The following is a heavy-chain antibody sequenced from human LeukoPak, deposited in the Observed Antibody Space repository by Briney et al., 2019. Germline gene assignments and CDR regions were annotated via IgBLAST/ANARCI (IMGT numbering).Heavy chain of an antibody. D-gene: IGHD3-10*01. V-gene: IGHV3-7*01. CDR1: GFSFSSYW. CDR3: ATHPGDYWFGYLQL. Sequence: GGSLRLSCAASGFSFSSYWMSWVRQAPGKRLEWVAHIKQDGSDKYYVDSVKGRFTVSRDNAKNSLYLQMNSLRAEDTAVYYCATHPGDYWFGYLQLWGQGTLVTVSS. J-gene: IGHJ4*02. CDR2: IKQDGSDK.